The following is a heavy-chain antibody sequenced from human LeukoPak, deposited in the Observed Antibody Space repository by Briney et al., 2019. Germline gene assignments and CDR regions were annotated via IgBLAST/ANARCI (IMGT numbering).Heavy chain of an antibody. CDR2: IYYSGIN. CDR1: GGSFSGYY. J-gene: IGHJ4*02. V-gene: IGHV4-34*01. CDR3: ATDRSMGYSSSYFDH. D-gene: IGHD6-19*01. Sequence: SETLSLTCAVYGGSFSGYYWSWIRQPPGKGPEWIGSIYYSGINYYNPSLKSRVTISVDTSKNQFSLRLTSVTAADTAVYYCATDRSMGYSSSYFDHWGQGTLVTVSS.